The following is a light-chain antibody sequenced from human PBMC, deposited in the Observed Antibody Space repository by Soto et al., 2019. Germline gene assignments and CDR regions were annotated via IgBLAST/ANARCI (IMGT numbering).Light chain of an antibody. CDR2: EVS. CDR1: SSDVGRYNY. Sequence: QSALTQPASVSGSPGQSITISCTGSSSDVGRYNYVSWYQQRPGKAPKLMIYEVSNRPSGVSNRFSGSKSGNTASLIISGLQAEDEAEYYCSSYISNSTYVFGTGTKLTVL. V-gene: IGLV2-14*01. J-gene: IGLJ1*01. CDR3: SSYISNSTYV.